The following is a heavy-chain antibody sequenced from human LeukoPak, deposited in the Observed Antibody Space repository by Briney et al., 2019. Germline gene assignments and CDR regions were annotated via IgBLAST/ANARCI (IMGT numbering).Heavy chain of an antibody. CDR3: ARDNPSGVVVIFGRDLNWFDP. CDR1: GYSISSGYY. D-gene: IGHD3-22*01. J-gene: IGHJ5*02. V-gene: IGHV4-38-2*02. Sequence: SETLSLTCTVSGYSISSGYYWGWIRQPPGKGLEWIGSIYHSGSTYYNPSLKSRVTISVDTSKNQFSLKLSSVTAADTAVYYCARDNPSGVVVIFGRDLNWFDPWGQGTLVTVSS. CDR2: IYHSGST.